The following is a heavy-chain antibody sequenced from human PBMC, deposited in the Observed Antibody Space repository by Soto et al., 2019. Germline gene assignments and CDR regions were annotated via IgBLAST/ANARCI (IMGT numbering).Heavy chain of an antibody. J-gene: IGHJ5*02. CDR1: GFTISSYW. CDR2: IKDDGSER. Sequence: EVQLVESGGGLVQPGGSLKLSCAASGFTISSYWMSWVRQTPGKGLEWVANIKDDGSERWYVDSVKGRFTITRDNAKNSLFLQMNSVRAENTAVYYCARAYLWGQGTLVTVSS. V-gene: IGHV3-7*04. CDR3: ARAYL.